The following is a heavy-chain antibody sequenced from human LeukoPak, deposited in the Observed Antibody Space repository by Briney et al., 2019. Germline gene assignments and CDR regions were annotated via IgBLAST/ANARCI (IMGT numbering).Heavy chain of an antibody. V-gene: IGHV1-69*13. J-gene: IGHJ6*04. CDR1: GGTFSSYG. D-gene: IGHD3-10*01. CDR2: IIPIFGTA. CDR3: ARETYGSGSYNYYYGMDV. Sequence: SVKVSCKASGGTFSSYGISWVRQAPGQGLEWMGGIIPIFGTASYAQKFQGRVTITADESTGTAYMELASLRSEDTAVYYCARETYGSGSYNYYYGMDVWGKGTTVTVSS.